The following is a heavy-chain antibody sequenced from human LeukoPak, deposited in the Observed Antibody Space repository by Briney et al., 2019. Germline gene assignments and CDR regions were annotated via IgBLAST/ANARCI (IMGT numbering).Heavy chain of an antibody. CDR3: ARVTVPSGDFGY. V-gene: IGHV3-23*01. CDR2: ISGSGGST. CDR1: GFTFSSYA. D-gene: IGHD4-11*01. Sequence: GGSLRLSCAASGFTFSSYAMSWVRQAPGKGLEWVSAISGSGGSTYYADSVKGRFTISRDNSKNTLYLQMNSLRAEDTAVYYCARVTVPSGDFGYWGQGTLVTVSS. J-gene: IGHJ4*02.